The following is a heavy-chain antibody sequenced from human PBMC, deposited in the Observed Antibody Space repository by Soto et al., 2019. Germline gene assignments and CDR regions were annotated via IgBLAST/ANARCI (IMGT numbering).Heavy chain of an antibody. D-gene: IGHD3-22*01. V-gene: IGHV3-30-3*01. CDR3: AREVGDSRGYSH. CDR1: GFTFSSYA. J-gene: IGHJ4*02. CDR2: ISYDGSNK. Sequence: QVQLVESGGGVVQPGRSLRLSCAASGFTFSSYAMHWVRQAPGKGLEWVAVISYDGSNKYYADSVKGRFTISRDNSKNTLYLQMNSLRAEDTAVYYCAREVGDSRGYSHWGQGTLVTVSS.